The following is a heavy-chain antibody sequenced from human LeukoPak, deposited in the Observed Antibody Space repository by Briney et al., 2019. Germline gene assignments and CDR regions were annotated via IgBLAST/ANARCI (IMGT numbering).Heavy chain of an antibody. CDR3: ARLTTSDAFDI. CDR2: IDWDDDK. CDR1: GFSLSTSGMR. D-gene: IGHD4-17*01. V-gene: IGHV2-70*04. Sequence: SGPALVKPTQTLTLTCTFSGFSLSTSGMRVSWIRQPPGKALEWLARIDWDDDKFYSTSLKTRLTTSKDTSKNQVVLTMTNMDPVDTATYYCARLTTSDAFDIWGQGTMVTVSS. J-gene: IGHJ3*02.